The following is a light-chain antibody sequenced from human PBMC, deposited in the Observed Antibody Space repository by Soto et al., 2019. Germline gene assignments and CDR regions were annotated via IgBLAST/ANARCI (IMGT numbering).Light chain of an antibody. J-gene: IGLJ3*02. CDR2: DDN. V-gene: IGLV6-57*01. Sequence: NFMLTQPHSVSESPGKTVTISCTRSSGSIASNYVQWYQQRPGTSPTTVIYDDNQRPSGVPDRFSGSIDSSSNSASLTISGLKTEDEADYYCQSYDSSNYWVFGGGTQLTVL. CDR1: SGSIASNY. CDR3: QSYDSSNYWV.